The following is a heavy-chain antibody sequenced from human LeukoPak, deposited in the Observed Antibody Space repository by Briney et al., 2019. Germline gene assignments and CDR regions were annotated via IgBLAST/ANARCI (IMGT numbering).Heavy chain of an antibody. CDR1: GGSISRYY. Sequence: SETLSLTCTVSGGSISRYYWSWIRQPPGKGLEWIGYIYSSENTYYNPSLNSRVTISVDTSKNQFSLKLSSVTAADTAVYYCARGGGRWFDPWGQGTLVTVSS. CDR3: ARGGGRWFDP. D-gene: IGHD3-10*01. J-gene: IGHJ5*02. V-gene: IGHV4-59*12. CDR2: IYSSENT.